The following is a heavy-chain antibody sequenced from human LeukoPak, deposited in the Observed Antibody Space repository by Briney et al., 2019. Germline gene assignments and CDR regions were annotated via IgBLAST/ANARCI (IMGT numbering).Heavy chain of an antibody. V-gene: IGHV4-4*07. CDR1: GGSISSYY. D-gene: IGHD6-19*01. CDR2: IYTSGST. J-gene: IGHJ2*01. Sequence: PSETLSLTCTVSGGSISSYYWSWIRQPAGKGLEWIGRIYTSGSTNYNPSLKSRVTMSVETSKNQFSLKLSSVTAADTAVYYCARGIAVAGKLWYFDLWGRGTLVTVSS. CDR3: ARGIAVAGKLWYFDL.